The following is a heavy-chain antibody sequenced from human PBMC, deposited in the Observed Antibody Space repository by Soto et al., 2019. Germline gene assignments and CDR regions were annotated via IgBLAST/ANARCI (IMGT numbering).Heavy chain of an antibody. Sequence: EVPLLESGGGLVQPGGSLRLSCAASGFTFSSYAMSWVRQAPGKGLEWVSAISGSGGSTYYADSVKGRFTISRDNSTNTLSLQMNSRRAVDTAVYYCAYSGSPCYYWGQGTLVTVSS. CDR1: GFTFSSYA. CDR3: AYSGSPCYY. V-gene: IGHV3-23*01. D-gene: IGHD6-6*01. J-gene: IGHJ4*02. CDR2: ISGSGGST.